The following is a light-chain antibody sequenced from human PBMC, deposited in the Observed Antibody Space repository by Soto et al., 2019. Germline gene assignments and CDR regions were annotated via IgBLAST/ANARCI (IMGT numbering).Light chain of an antibody. J-gene: IGLJ1*01. CDR2: DVS. CDR3: SSYTSSSTLYV. Sequence: QSALTQPASVSGSPGQSITISCTGTSSDVGGYNYVSWYQQHPGKAPKLMIYDVSNRPPGVSNRFSGSKSGNTASLPISGLQAEDEADYYCSSYTSSSTLYVFGTGTKVTVL. CDR1: SSDVGGYNY. V-gene: IGLV2-14*01.